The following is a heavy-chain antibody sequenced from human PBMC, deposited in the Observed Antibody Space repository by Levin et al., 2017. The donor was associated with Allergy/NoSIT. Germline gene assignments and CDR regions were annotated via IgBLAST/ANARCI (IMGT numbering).Heavy chain of an antibody. CDR2: INEDGSEK. CDR1: GFFFSSHN. D-gene: IGHD1-7*01. Sequence: LSLTCAASGFFFSSHNLSWVRQAPGKGLEWVARINEDGSEKYYVDSVRGRFIISRDNAKNSMYLQMNSLRAEDTAVYYCARGTTGGANWGQGSLVTVSS. V-gene: IGHV3-7*01. J-gene: IGHJ4*02. CDR3: ARGTTGGAN.